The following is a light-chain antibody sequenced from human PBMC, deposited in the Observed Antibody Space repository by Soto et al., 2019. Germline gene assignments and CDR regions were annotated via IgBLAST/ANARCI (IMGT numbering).Light chain of an antibody. V-gene: IGLV2-14*01. Sequence: QSALTQPASVSGSPGQSITISCTGTSSDVGAYDYVTWYQQHPGKAPKLMIYDVSRRPSGVSNRFSGSKSGNTASLTISGLQAEDEADYYCNSYTSRSTPYVFGTGTKVT. CDR3: NSYTSRSTPYV. CDR1: SSDVGAYDY. CDR2: DVS. J-gene: IGLJ1*01.